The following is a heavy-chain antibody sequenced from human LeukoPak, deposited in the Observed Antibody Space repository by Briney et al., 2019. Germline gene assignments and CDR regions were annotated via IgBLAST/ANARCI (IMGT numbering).Heavy chain of an antibody. V-gene: IGHV3-7*05. CDR1: GFTFSSYW. D-gene: IGHD3-10*01. J-gene: IGHJ4*02. CDR2: IKQDGSEK. CDR3: ARAPYYYGSGSPMYPFDY. Sequence: RGSLRLSCAASGFTFSSYWMSWVRQAPGKGLEWVANIKQDGSEKYYVDSVKGRFTISRDNAKNSLYLQMNSLRAEDTAVYYCARAPYYYGSGSPMYPFDYWGQGTLVTVSS.